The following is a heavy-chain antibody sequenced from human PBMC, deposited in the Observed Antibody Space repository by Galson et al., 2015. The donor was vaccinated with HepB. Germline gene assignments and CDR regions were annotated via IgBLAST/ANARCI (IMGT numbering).Heavy chain of an antibody. CDR3: ARGGWQQLVTFDY. J-gene: IGHJ4*02. Sequence: SLRLSCAASGFTFSSYWMSWVRQAPGKGLEWVANIKQDGSEKYYVDSVKGRFTISRDNAKNSLYLQMNSLRAEDTAVYYCARGGWQQLVTFDYWGQGTLVTVSS. D-gene: IGHD6-13*01. CDR2: IKQDGSEK. V-gene: IGHV3-7*01. CDR1: GFTFSSYW.